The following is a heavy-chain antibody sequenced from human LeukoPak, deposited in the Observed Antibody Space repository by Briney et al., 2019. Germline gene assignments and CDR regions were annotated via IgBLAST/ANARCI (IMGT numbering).Heavy chain of an antibody. J-gene: IGHJ4*02. CDR3: AKGELEYCSGASCYAFDY. CDR2: ISGGGGST. CDR1: GFTFSRYA. V-gene: IGHV3-23*01. Sequence: PGGSLRLSCAASGFTFSRYAMGWVRQAPGKGLEWASVISGGGGSTFYADSVKGRFTISRDNSKSTLYLQLNNLRAEDTAVYYCAKGELEYCSGASCYAFDYWGQGTLVTVSS. D-gene: IGHD2-2*01.